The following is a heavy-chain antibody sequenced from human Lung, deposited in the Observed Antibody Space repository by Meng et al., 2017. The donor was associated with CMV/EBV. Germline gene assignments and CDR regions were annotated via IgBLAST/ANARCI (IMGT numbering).Heavy chain of an antibody. CDR1: GYTFTGYY. V-gene: IGHV1-2*02. CDR3: ARALLFITMVRGAICY. CDR2: INPNSGGT. J-gene: IGHJ4*02. D-gene: IGHD3-10*01. Sequence: ASVKVSCKASGYTFTGYYMHWVRQAPGQGLEWMGWINPNSGGTNYAQKFQGRVTMTRDTSISTAYMELSRLRSDDTAVYYCARALLFITMVRGAICYLGQGTLVTVSS.